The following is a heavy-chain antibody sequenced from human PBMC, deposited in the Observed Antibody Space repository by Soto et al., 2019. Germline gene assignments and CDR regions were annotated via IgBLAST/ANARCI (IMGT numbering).Heavy chain of an antibody. J-gene: IGHJ6*02. D-gene: IGHD2-21*01. Sequence: QIQLVQSGGEVKKPGASVKVSCKSSGYTFISHSMTWVRQAPGQGLEWMGRISAYNGNTNYAQKCHGRVTMTTDTSTSTAYMDLSSLRSDDTAVYYCARGAFCGGAPGCRDMDVWGQGTTVTVSS. CDR2: ISAYNGNT. CDR3: ARGAFCGGAPGCRDMDV. V-gene: IGHV1-18*01. CDR1: GYTFISHS.